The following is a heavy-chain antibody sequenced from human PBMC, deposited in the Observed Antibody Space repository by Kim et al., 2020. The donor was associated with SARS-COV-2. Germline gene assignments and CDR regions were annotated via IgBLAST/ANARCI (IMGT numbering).Heavy chain of an antibody. V-gene: IGHV3-30-3*01. CDR1: GFTFSSYA. J-gene: IGHJ6*02. CDR2: ISYDGSNK. CDR3: ARDRRWFGEWPYYYYGMDV. Sequence: GGSLRLSCAASGFTFSSYAMHWVRQAPGKGLEWVAVISYDGSNKYYADSVKGRFTISRDNSKNTLYLQMNSLRAEDTAVYYCARDRRWFGEWPYYYYGMDVWGQGTTVTVSS. D-gene: IGHD3-10*01.